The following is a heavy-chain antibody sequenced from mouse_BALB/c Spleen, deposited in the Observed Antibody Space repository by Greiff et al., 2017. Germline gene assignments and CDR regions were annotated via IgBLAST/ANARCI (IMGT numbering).Heavy chain of an antibody. V-gene: IGHV1-7*01. CDR1: GYTFTSYW. J-gene: IGHJ2*01. D-gene: IGHD1-1*01. CDR2: INPSTGYT. CDR3: ARGSCDY. Sequence: QVQLQQSGAELAKPGASVKMSCKASGYTFTSYWMHWVKQRPGQGLEWIGYINPSTGYTEYNQKFKDKATLTADKSSSTAYMQLSSLTSEDSAVYYCARGSCDYWGQGTTLTVSS.